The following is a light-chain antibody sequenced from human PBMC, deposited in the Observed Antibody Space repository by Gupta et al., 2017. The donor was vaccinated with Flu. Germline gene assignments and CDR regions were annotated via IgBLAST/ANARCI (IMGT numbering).Light chain of an antibody. CDR1: NIGSKS. V-gene: IGLV3-21*02. Sequence: SYVLTQPPSVSVAPGQTARITCGGNNIGSKSVHWYQQKPGQAPVLVVYDDSDRPSGSPERFSGSNSENTATLTISSVEAGDEADYYCQVWDNGSDHWVFGRWTKLTVL. J-gene: IGLJ3*02. CDR2: DDS. CDR3: QVWDNGSDHWV.